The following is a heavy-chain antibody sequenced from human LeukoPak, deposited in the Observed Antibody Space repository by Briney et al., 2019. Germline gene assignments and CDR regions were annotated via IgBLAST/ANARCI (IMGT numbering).Heavy chain of an antibody. D-gene: IGHD5-18*01. J-gene: IGHJ4*02. Sequence: GGSLRLSCAASGFTFSDYYMSWIRQAPGKGLEWVSYISGSGNTIYYADSVKGRFTISRDNAKNSVYLHMNRLRADDTAVYYCATDVGQLWSPDNWGQGTLVTVSS. CDR1: GFTFSDYY. CDR2: ISGSGNTI. V-gene: IGHV3-11*01. CDR3: ATDVGQLWSPDN.